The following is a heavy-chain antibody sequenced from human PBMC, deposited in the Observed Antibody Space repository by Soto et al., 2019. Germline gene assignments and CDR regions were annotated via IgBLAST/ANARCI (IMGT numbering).Heavy chain of an antibody. V-gene: IGHV3-21*01. J-gene: IGHJ6*02. CDR2: ISSSSSYI. CDR3: ARDQLTGGGMDV. CDR1: GFTFSSYS. D-gene: IGHD2-8*02. Sequence: EVQLVESGGGLVKPGGSLRLSCAASGFTFSSYSMNWVRQAPGKGLEWVSSISSSSSYIYYADSVKGRFTISRDNANNSLYLQMNSLRAEDTAVYYCARDQLTGGGMDVWGQGTTVTVSS.